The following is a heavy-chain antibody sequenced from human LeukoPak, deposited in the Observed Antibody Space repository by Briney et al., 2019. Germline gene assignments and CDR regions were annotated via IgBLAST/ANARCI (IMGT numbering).Heavy chain of an antibody. J-gene: IGHJ3*02. CDR1: GFTFSSYG. D-gene: IGHD3-16*01. CDR3: ARDPTGGDAFDX. Sequence: GSLRLSCAASGFTFSSYGMSWVRQAPGKGLEWVSAIGGRDGSTYYADSVKGRFTISRDNSKNTLYLQMNSLRAEDTAVYYCARDPTGGDAFDXWGXGTMVTVSS. CDR2: IGGRDGST. V-gene: IGHV3-23*01.